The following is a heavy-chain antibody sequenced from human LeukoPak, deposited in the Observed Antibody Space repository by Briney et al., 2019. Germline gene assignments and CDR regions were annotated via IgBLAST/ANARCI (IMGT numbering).Heavy chain of an antibody. J-gene: IGHJ5*02. Sequence: SETLSLTCTVSGGSINTYFCSWIRQPAGKGLEWIGRIDASGSINYNPSLKSRVTMSVDRSKNQFSLKLSSVTAADTAVYYCAKVGSLSRGRNWVDPWGQGTLVTVS. CDR1: GGSINTYF. V-gene: IGHV4-4*07. CDR2: IDASGSI. CDR3: AKVGSLSRGRNWVDP. D-gene: IGHD2-15*01.